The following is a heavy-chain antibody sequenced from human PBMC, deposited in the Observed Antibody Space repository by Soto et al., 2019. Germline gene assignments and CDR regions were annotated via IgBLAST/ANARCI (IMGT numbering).Heavy chain of an antibody. D-gene: IGHD6-19*01. CDR3: AKGRDSSGWQSFDY. V-gene: IGHV3-23*01. CDR2: ISGSGGST. Sequence: GGSLRLSCAASGFTFSSYAMSWVRQAPGKGLEWVSAISGSGGSTYYADSVKGRFTISRDNSKNTLYLQMNSLRVEDTAVYYCAKGRDSSGWQSFDYWGQGTLVTVSS. CDR1: GFTFSSYA. J-gene: IGHJ4*02.